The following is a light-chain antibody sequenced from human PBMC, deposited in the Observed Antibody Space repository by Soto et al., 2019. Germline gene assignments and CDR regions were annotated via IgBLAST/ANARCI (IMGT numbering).Light chain of an antibody. CDR1: SSDVGDYNY. J-gene: IGLJ1*01. Sequence: QSALTQPASVSGSPGQSITISCTGTSSDVGDYNYVSWYQQHPGKAPKLMIYDVSNRPSGVSNRFSGSKSGNTASLTISGLQAEDEADYYCSSYSSSNTFYVFGTGTKVTVL. CDR2: DVS. CDR3: SSYSSSNTFYV. V-gene: IGLV2-14*03.